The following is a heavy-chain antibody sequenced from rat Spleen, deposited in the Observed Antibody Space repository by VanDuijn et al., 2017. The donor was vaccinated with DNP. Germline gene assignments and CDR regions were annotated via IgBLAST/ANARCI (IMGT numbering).Heavy chain of an antibody. CDR2: ISYDGSST. CDR1: GFTFSDYY. D-gene: IGHD1-4*01. V-gene: IGHV5-20*01. CDR3: TTARLPGYNFYYAMDA. Sequence: EVQLVESGGGLVQPGRSLKLSCAASGFTFSDYYMAWVRQAPTKGLEWVAAISYDGSSTNYRDSVKGRFTTSRDNTKNTLYLQMDSLRSEDTATYYCTTARLPGYNFYYAMDAWGQGTSVTVSS. J-gene: IGHJ4*01.